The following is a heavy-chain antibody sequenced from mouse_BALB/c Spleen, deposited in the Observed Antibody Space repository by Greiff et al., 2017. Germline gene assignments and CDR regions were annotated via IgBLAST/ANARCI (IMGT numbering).Heavy chain of an antibody. CDR2: INPYNDGT. J-gene: IGHJ3*01. D-gene: IGHD1-2*01. CDR3: ASPALFSTTAGSWFAY. V-gene: IGHV1-14*01. CDR1: GYTFTSYV. Sequence: EVQLQQSGPELVKPGASVKMSCKASGYTFTSYVMHWVKQKPGQGLEWIGYINPYNDGTKYNEKFKGKATLTSDKSSSTAYMELSSLTSEDSAVYYCASPALFSTTAGSWFAYWGQGTLVTVSA.